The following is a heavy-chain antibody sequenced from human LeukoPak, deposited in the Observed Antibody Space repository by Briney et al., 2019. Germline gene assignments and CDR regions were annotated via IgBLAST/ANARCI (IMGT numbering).Heavy chain of an antibody. CDR2: ISADNGKT. D-gene: IGHD5-12*01. CDR3: ARRGYPVYYYYMDV. Sequence: ASVKVSCKTSGYTFTSYGISWVRQAPGQGLEWMGWISADNGKTNYAQKLQGRVTMTTDTSTATAYMELRSLRSDDTAVYYCARRGYPVYYYYMDVWGKGTTVTISS. J-gene: IGHJ6*03. CDR1: GYTFTSYG. V-gene: IGHV1-18*01.